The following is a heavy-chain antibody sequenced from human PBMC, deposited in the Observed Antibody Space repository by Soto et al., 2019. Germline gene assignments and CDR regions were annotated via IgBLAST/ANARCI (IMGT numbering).Heavy chain of an antibody. CDR2: ISNDGSNY. Sequence: GGSLRLSCAASGFTLTRYAMHWVRQAPGKGLEWVAVISNDGSNYYYADSVRGRFTISRDNTKNTLFLQMSSLRGEDSGVYYCARGTTLAIFDYGMDVWGQGTTVTVSS. D-gene: IGHD3-3*01. V-gene: IGHV3-30-3*01. J-gene: IGHJ6*02. CDR3: ARGTTLAIFDYGMDV. CDR1: GFTLTRYA.